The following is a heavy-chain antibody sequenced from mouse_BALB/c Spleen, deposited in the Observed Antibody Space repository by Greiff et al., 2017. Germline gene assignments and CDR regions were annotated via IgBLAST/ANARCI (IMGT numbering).Heavy chain of an antibody. V-gene: IGHV2-4-1*01. D-gene: IGHD1-1*01. CDR3: ARNLFTTVVARGPMDY. CDR1: GFSLTSYG. CDR2: IWSGGST. J-gene: IGHJ4*01. Sequence: VQRVESGPGLVQPSQSLSITCTVSGFSLTSYGVHWVRQSPGKGLEWLGVIWSGGSTDYNAAFISRLSISKDNSKSQVFFKMNSLQADDTAIYYCARNLFTTVVARGPMDYWGQGTSVTVSS.